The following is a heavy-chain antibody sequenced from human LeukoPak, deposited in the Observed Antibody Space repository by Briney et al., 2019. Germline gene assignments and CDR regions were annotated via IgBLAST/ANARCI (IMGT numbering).Heavy chain of an antibody. CDR3: AKGRQTYYYYGMDV. Sequence: QSGGSLRLSCAASRFTFSSYAMSWVRQAPGKGLEWVSAISNSGGSTYCADSVKGRFTISRDNSKNTLSLQMNSLRAEDTAVYYCAKGRQTYYYYGMDVWGQGTTVTVSS. V-gene: IGHV3-23*01. CDR1: RFTFSSYA. CDR2: ISNSGGST. J-gene: IGHJ6*02.